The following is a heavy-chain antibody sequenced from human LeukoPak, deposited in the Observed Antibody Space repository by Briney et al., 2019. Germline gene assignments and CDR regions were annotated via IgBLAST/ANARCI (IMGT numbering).Heavy chain of an antibody. J-gene: IGHJ6*03. V-gene: IGHV3-30*03. CDR1: GFIVSSNY. CDR3: ARHPGDFTGIVKYYYMDV. Sequence: GGSLRLSWAPSGFIVSSNYMSWVRQAPGKGLEGVSIFSYDGSNKYYTDSVKGRFTISRDNSKNSLFLQMNSLRAEDTAVYYCARHPGDFTGIVKYYYMDVWGKGTTVTVSS. CDR2: FSYDGSNK. D-gene: IGHD1-26*01.